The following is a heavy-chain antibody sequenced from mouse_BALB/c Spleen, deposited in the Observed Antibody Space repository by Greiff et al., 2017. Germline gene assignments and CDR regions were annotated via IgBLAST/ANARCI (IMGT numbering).Heavy chain of an antibody. V-gene: IGHV14-3*02. CDR1: GFNIKDTY. J-gene: IGHJ2*01. D-gene: IGHD1-1*02. CDR3: TIWGFDY. CDR2: IDPANGNT. Sequence: EVQRVESGAELVKPGASVKLSCTASGFNIKDTYMHWVKQRPEQGLEWIGRIDPANGNTKYDPKFQGKATITADKSSSTAYMQLSSLTSEDSAVYYCTIWGFDYWGQGTTLTVSS.